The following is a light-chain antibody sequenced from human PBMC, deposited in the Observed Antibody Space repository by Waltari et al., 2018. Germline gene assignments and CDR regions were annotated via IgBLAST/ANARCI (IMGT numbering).Light chain of an antibody. J-gene: IGLJ2*01. CDR2: DVS. Sequence: QSALTQPASVSGSPGQSITISCTGTSSDVGGYNYVSWYQQHPGKAPKLMIYDVSNRPVGVSKRCSGSKAGNTASRTSAGLQAEDEAEYYCSSYTSSSTPVRVVGGGTKLTVL. CDR3: SSYTSSSTPVRV. V-gene: IGLV2-14*03. CDR1: SSDVGGYNY.